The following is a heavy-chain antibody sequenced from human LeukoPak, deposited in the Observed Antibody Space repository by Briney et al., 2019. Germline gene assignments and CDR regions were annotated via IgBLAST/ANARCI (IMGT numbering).Heavy chain of an antibody. CDR2: ISSSGSTI. D-gene: IGHD3-16*02. V-gene: IGHV3-11*04. CDR3: ARAEHDYVWGSYRPYYYYYYYMDV. CDR1: GFTLSDYY. Sequence: GGSLRLSCAASGFTLSDYYMSWIRQAPGKGLEWVSYISSSGSTIYYADSVKGRFTISRDNAKNSLYLQMNSLRAEDTAVYYCARAEHDYVWGSYRPYYYYYYYMDVWGKGTTVTVSS. J-gene: IGHJ6*03.